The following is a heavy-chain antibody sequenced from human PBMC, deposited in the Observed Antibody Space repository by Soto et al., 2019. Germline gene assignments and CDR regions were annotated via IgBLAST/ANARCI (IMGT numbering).Heavy chain of an antibody. Sequence: GGSLRLSCAASGFTFDDYTMHWVRQAPGKGLEWVSLISWDGGSTYYADSVKGRFTISRDNSKNSLYLQMNSLRTEDTALYYCAKSFFFGVVTLGYYYGMDVWGQGTTVTVSS. J-gene: IGHJ6*02. CDR2: ISWDGGST. D-gene: IGHD3-3*01. CDR1: GFTFDDYT. CDR3: AKSFFFGVVTLGYYYGMDV. V-gene: IGHV3-43*01.